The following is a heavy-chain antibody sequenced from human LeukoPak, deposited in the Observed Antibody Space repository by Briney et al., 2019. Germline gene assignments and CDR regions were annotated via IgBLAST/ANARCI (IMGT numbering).Heavy chain of an antibody. CDR3: ARQTGSGLFILP. Sequence: SETLSLTCTVSGVSISSSNSYWGWIRQPPGKGLGGIGSIYYSGNTYYNASLKRKVSISIDTSKNQFSLRLTSVTAADTAVYYCARQTGSGLFILPGGQGTLVTVSS. CDR2: IYYSGNT. D-gene: IGHD3/OR15-3a*01. CDR1: GVSISSSNSY. V-gene: IGHV4-39*01. J-gene: IGHJ4*02.